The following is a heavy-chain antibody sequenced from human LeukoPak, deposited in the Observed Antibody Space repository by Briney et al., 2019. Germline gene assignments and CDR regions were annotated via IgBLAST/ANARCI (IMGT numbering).Heavy chain of an antibody. Sequence: SGPTLVNPTQPLTLTCTFSGFSLSTSGMCVSWIRQPPGKALEWLARIDWDDDKYYSTSLKTRLTISKDTSKNQVVLTMTNMDPVDTATYYCARENDSSGELDDWGQGTLVTVSS. CDR3: ARENDSSGELDD. CDR1: GFSLSTSGMC. V-gene: IGHV2-70*11. CDR2: IDWDDDK. J-gene: IGHJ4*02. D-gene: IGHD3-22*01.